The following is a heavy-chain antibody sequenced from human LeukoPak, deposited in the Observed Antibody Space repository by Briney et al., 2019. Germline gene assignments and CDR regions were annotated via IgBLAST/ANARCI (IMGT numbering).Heavy chain of an antibody. V-gene: IGHV4-59*01. Sequence: PSETLSLTCTVSGGSISSYYWSWIRQPPGKGLEWIGYIYYSGSTNYNPSLKSRVTISVDTSKNQLSLKMSSVTAAETAVYYCARDRGSAGGFDYWGQGTLVTVSS. D-gene: IGHD2-15*01. CDR2: IYYSGST. J-gene: IGHJ4*02. CDR3: ARDRGSAGGFDY. CDR1: GGSISSYY.